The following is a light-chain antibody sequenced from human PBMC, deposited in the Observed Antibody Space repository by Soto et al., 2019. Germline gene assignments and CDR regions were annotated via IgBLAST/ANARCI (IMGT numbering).Light chain of an antibody. CDR2: DVA. J-gene: IGLJ1*01. CDR3: CSYAGSYTYV. Sequence: QSALTQPRSVSGYPGQSVTISCTGTSSDVGGYNYVSWYQQHPGKAPKVMIYDVAKRPSGVPDRFSGSKSGNTASLTISGLQADDEADYYCCSYAGSYTYVFGRGTKLTVL. V-gene: IGLV2-11*01. CDR1: SSDVGGYNY.